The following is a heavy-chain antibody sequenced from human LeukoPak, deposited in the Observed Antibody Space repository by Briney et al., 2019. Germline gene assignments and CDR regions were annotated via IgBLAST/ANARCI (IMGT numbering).Heavy chain of an antibody. CDR3: AKDRTSWYYPFDS. CDR2: ISGSGGST. CDR1: GFPFSSYA. Sequence: PGGSLRLSCAASGFPFSSYAMSWVRQAPGEGLEWVSVISGSGGSTYYADSVKGRFAISRDNSKDTLYLQMNSLRAEDTAVYFCAKDRTSWYYPFDSWGQGTLVTVSS. V-gene: IGHV3-23*01. D-gene: IGHD6-13*01. J-gene: IGHJ4*02.